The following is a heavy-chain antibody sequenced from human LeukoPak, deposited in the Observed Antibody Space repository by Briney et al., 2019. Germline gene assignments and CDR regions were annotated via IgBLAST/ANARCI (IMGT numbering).Heavy chain of an antibody. CDR1: GGTFSSYA. J-gene: IGHJ4*02. V-gene: IGHV1-69*05. Sequence: GASVRVSCEASGGTFSSYAISWVRQAPGQGLEWGGGISPVVGTANYAEKVQGRVTITTDESTSTVYMELSSLRSEDTAVYYYASKTTWTRHKYYFDYWSQGTLVTVSS. CDR2: ISPVVGTA. D-gene: IGHD1-7*01. CDR3: ASKTTWTRHKYYFDY.